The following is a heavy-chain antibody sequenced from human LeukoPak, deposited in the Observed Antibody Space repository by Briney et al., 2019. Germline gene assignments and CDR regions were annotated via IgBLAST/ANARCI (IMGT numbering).Heavy chain of an antibody. V-gene: IGHV1-69*06. CDR2: IIPIFGTA. CDR1: GGTFSSYA. CDR3: AREGLGITGTTGLGY. D-gene: IGHD1-20*01. J-gene: IGHJ4*02. Sequence: GASVKVSCKASGGTFSSYAISWVRQAPGQGLEWMGGIIPIFGTANYAQKFQGRVTITADKSTSTAYMELSSLRSEDTAVYYCAREGLGITGTTGLGYWGQGTLVTVSS.